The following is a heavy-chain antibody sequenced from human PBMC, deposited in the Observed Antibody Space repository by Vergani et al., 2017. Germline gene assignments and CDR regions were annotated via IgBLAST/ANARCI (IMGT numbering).Heavy chain of an antibody. CDR1: GFTFSSYA. CDR2: ISGSGGST. V-gene: IGHV3-23*01. J-gene: IGHJ4*02. D-gene: IGHD3-10*01. CDR3: AKDGSGGYPTFDY. Sequence: EVQLLESGGGLVQPGGSLRLSCAASGFTFSSYAMSWVRQAPGKGLEWVSAISGSGGSTYYADSVKGRFTISSDNSKNTLYMQMNSLRAEDTAVYYCAKDGSGGYPTFDYWGQGTLVTVSS.